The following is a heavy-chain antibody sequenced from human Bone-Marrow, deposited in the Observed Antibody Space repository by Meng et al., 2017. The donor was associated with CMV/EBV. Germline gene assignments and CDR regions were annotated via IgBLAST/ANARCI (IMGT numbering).Heavy chain of an antibody. D-gene: IGHD3-3*01. J-gene: IGHJ6*01. V-gene: IGHV3-48*04. Sequence: GESLKISCEASGFTFSNCNMNWVRQAPGKGLEWVSWISSTSGTIYYADSVKGRFTISRDNAKNSLYLQMNSLRAEDTAVYYCAREDSQLLRDTIFGVVIDYYYYYGMDVWGQGTTVTVSS. CDR1: GFTFSNCN. CDR3: AREDSQLLRDTIFGVVIDYYYYYGMDV. CDR2: ISSTSGTI.